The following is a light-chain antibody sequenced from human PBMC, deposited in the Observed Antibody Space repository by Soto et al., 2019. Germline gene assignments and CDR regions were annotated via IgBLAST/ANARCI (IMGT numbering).Light chain of an antibody. V-gene: IGLV2-14*01. CDR3: SSYASSGTVV. CDR1: TSDVGGYDY. CDR2: EVS. Sequence: QSALTQPVSVSGSPGQSITISCTGTTSDVGGYDYVSWYQQHPGKAPNLMISEVSNRPSGVSNRFSGSKSANTASLTISGLQAEDEADYYCSSYASSGTVVFGGGTKVTVL. J-gene: IGLJ3*02.